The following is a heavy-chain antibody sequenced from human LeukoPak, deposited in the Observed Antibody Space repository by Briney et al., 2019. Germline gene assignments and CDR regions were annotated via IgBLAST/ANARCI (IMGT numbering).Heavy chain of an antibody. Sequence: SETLSLTCTVSGGSISSSSYYWGWIRQPPGKGLEWIGSIYHSGSTYYNPSLKSRVTISVDTSKNQFSLKLSSVTAADTAVYYCARDPGSYGSRSFDYWGQGTLVTVSS. J-gene: IGHJ4*02. V-gene: IGHV4-39*07. D-gene: IGHD3-10*01. CDR2: IYHSGST. CDR3: ARDPGSYGSRSFDY. CDR1: GGSISSSSYY.